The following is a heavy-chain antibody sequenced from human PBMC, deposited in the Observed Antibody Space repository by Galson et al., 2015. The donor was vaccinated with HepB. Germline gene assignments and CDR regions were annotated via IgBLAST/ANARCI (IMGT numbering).Heavy chain of an antibody. CDR2: ISSSGSVP. D-gene: IGHD3-9*01. CDR3: ARDRRRALRYFDWSSGAFDL. V-gene: IGHV3-48*01. CDR1: GFNFNSFS. J-gene: IGHJ4*02. Sequence: LRLSCAASGFNFNSFSMNWVRQAPGKGLEWVSYISSSGSVPFYADTVKGRFTISTDKAKKSLFLQMSSLRAEDTAVYYCARDRRRALRYFDWSSGAFDLWGQGTLVTVSS.